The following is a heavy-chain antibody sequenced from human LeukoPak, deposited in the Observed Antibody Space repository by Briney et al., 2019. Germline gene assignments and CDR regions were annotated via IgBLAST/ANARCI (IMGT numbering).Heavy chain of an antibody. D-gene: IGHD6-13*01. V-gene: IGHV4-34*01. Sequence: PSETLSLTCAVYGGSFSGYYWSWIRQPPGKGLEWIGEINQSGSTNYNPSLKSRVTISLGTSKNQFSLKVSSVTAAETAVYYCARGLQAYSSTWCALVNWFDPWGQGTLVTVSS. CDR1: GGSFSGYY. CDR3: ARGLQAYSSTWCALVNWFDP. CDR2: INQSGST. J-gene: IGHJ5*02.